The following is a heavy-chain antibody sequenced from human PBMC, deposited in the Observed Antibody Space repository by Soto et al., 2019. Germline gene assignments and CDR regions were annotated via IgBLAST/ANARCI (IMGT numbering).Heavy chain of an antibody. V-gene: IGHV3-23*01. CDR3: AKSPGMYYYDSSGYYHYDY. Sequence: PSETLSLTCTVSGGSISSSSYSWGWVRQAPGKGLEWVSAISGSGVSTYYADSVKGRFTISRDNSKNTLYLQMNSLRAEDTAVYYCAKSPGMYYYDSSGYYHYDYWGQGTLVTVSS. CDR2: ISGSGVST. J-gene: IGHJ4*02. D-gene: IGHD3-22*01. CDR1: GGSISSSSYS.